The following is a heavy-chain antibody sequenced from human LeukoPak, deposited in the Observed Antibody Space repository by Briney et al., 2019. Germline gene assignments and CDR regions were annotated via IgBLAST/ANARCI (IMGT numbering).Heavy chain of an antibody. Sequence: GGSLRLSCAASGFTFDDYGMSWVRQAPGKGLEWVSGINWNGGSTGYADSVKGRFTISRDNAKNSLYLQMSSLRAEDTAVYYCAREVVVPAAILFYFDYWGQGTLVTVSS. CDR3: AREVVVPAAILFYFDY. V-gene: IGHV3-20*04. CDR2: INWNGGST. J-gene: IGHJ4*02. CDR1: GFTFDDYG. D-gene: IGHD2-2*01.